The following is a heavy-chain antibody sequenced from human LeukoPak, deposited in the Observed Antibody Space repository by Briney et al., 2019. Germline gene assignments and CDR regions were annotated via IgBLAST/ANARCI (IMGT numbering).Heavy chain of an antibody. CDR3: ASQGIAVAATLDY. Sequence: PGGSLRLSCAASGFTFSSYCMDWVRQTPGKGLEWVSSISSSSSYIYYADSVKGRFTISRDNAKRSLYLQMNSLRAEDTAVYYCASQGIAVAATLDYWGQGTLVTVSS. CDR1: GFTFSSYC. V-gene: IGHV3-21*01. D-gene: IGHD6-19*01. J-gene: IGHJ4*02. CDR2: ISSSSSYI.